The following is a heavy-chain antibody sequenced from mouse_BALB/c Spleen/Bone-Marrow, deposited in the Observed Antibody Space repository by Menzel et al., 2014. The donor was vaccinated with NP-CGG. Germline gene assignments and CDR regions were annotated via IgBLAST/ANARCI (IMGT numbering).Heavy chain of an antibody. J-gene: IGHJ4*01. Sequence: QVQLKDSGAELVRPGSSVKISCKASGYAFSSYWMNWVKQRPGQGLEWIGQIYPGDGDTNYNGKFKGKATLTADKSSNRAYMQLNSLTSEDSAAYFCARSGPLRVDYAMDCWGEGTSVTVAS. CDR1: GYAFSSYW. V-gene: IGHV1-80*01. D-gene: IGHD1-1*01. CDR2: IYPGDGDT. CDR3: ARSGPLRVDYAMDC.